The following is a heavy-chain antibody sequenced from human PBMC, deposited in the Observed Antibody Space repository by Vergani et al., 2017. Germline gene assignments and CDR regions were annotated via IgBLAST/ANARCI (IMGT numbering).Heavy chain of an antibody. Sequence: EVELVESGGGLVRPGGSLRLSCAASGFTFSSYWMHWVRQAPGKGLVWVSLINPDGSTKNYADSVKGRFTVSRDKAKNTLYLQMNGLRAEDTAVYYCARGGTFSDWGQGTLVTVSS. D-gene: IGHD3-16*01. V-gene: IGHV3-74*01. J-gene: IGHJ4*02. CDR3: ARGGTFSD. CDR1: GFTFSSYW. CDR2: INPDGSTK.